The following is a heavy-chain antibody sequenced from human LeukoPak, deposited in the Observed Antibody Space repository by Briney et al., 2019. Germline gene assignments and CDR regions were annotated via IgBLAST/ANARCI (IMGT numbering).Heavy chain of an antibody. D-gene: IGHD3-9*01. CDR2: INHSGST. Sequence: NLSETLSLTCAVYGGSFSGYYWSWIRQPPGKGLEWIGEINHSGSTNYNPSLKSRVTISVDTSKNQFSLKLSTVTAADTAVYYCARSKDILTGYCFDYWGQGTLVTVSS. J-gene: IGHJ4*02. CDR1: GGSFSGYY. V-gene: IGHV4-34*01. CDR3: ARSKDILTGYCFDY.